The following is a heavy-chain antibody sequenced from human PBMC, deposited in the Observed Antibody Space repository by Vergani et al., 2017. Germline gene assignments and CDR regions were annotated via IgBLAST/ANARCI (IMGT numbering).Heavy chain of an antibody. CDR1: GFTFSSYW. D-gene: IGHD1-26*01. CDR2: IKSKTDGGTT. CDR3: TSDSGSYSFSALFDY. J-gene: IGHJ4*02. Sequence: EVQLVESGGGLVQPGGSLRLSCAASGFTFSSYWMSWVRQAPGKGLEWVGRIKSKTDGGTTDYAAPVKGRFTISRDDSKNTLYLQMNSLKTEDTAVYYCTSDSGSYSFSALFDYWGQGTLVTVSS. V-gene: IGHV3-15*01.